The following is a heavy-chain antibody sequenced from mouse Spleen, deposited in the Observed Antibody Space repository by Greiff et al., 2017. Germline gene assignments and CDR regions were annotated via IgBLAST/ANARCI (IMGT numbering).Heavy chain of an antibody. CDR2: IDPETGGT. CDR3: TNYYRYYFDY. Sequence: QVHVKQSGAELVRPGASVTLSCKASGYTFTDYEMHWVKQTPVHGLEWIGAIDPETGGTAYNQKFKGKAILTADKSSSTAYMELRSLTSEDSAVYYCTNYYRYYFDYWGQGTTLTVSS. V-gene: IGHV1-15*01. CDR1: GYTFTDYE. D-gene: IGHD2-14*01. J-gene: IGHJ2*01.